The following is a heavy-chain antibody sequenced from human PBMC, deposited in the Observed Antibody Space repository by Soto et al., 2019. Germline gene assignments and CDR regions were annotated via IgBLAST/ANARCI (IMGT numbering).Heavy chain of an antibody. V-gene: IGHV1-69*12. D-gene: IGHD2-15*01. Sequence: QVQLVQSGAEVKKPGSSVKVSCKASGGTFSSYAISWVRQAPGQGLEWMGGIIPIFGTANYAQKFQGRVTITADEYTITAYMELSSLRSEDTAVYYCAREYCSGGSCYFWFDPWGQGTLVTVSS. J-gene: IGHJ5*02. CDR1: GGTFSSYA. CDR3: AREYCSGGSCYFWFDP. CDR2: IIPIFGTA.